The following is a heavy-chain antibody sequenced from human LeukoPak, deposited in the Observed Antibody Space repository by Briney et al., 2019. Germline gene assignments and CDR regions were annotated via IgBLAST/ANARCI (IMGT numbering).Heavy chain of an antibody. V-gene: IGHV3-23*01. CDR3: AKGSISGWYYFDY. CDR2: ISGSGAGT. D-gene: IGHD6-19*01. CDR1: GSTFKSYA. Sequence: PGGSLRLSCAASGSTFKSYAMSWVRQAPGKGLEWVSGISGSGAGTNYADSVKGRFTISRDNSKNTLYLQMNSLRAEDTALYYCAKGSISGWYYFDYWGQGTLVTVSS. J-gene: IGHJ4*02.